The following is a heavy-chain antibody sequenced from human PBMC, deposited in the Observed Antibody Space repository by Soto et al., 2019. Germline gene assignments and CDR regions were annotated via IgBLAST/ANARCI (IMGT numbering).Heavy chain of an antibody. CDR3: AQDRGWGVVSPSHDS. D-gene: IGHD2-21*01. V-gene: IGHV3-23*01. CDR2: IRATGGQT. Sequence: EVQLLESGGGVVRPGGSLRLSCAASGFTFRNFVMSWFRQAPGKGLQWVSAIRATGGQTFYADSVKGRFTISRDNSKNMLYLQINSLRDEDTALYFCAQDRGWGVVSPSHDSWGQGTLVTVSS. CDR1: GFTFRNFV. J-gene: IGHJ5*01.